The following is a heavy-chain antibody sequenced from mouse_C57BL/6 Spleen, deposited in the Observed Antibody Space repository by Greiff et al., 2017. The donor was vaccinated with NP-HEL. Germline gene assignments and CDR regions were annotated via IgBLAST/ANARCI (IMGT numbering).Heavy chain of an antibody. V-gene: IGHV1-59*01. CDR1: GYTFTSYW. D-gene: IGHD1-1*01. Sequence: QVQLQQPGAELVRPGTSVNLSCKASGYTFTSYWMHWVKQRPGQGLEWIGVIDPSDSYTNYNQKFKGKATLTVDTSSSTAYMQLSSLTSEDSAVYYCARGITTVDYWGQGTTLTVSS. CDR2: IDPSDSYT. J-gene: IGHJ2*01. CDR3: ARGITTVDY.